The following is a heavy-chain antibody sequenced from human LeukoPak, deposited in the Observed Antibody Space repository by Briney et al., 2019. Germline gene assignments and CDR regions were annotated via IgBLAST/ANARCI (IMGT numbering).Heavy chain of an antibody. CDR2: IYTSGST. Sequence: SETLSLTCAVYGGSFSSYYWSWIRQPAGKGLEWIGRIYTSGSTNYNPSLKSRVTMSLDTSKNQFSLKMTSVTAADSAIYFCARMTVPIHDAFDIWGQGTAVMVSS. CDR3: ARMTVPIHDAFDI. J-gene: IGHJ3*02. CDR1: GGSFSSYY. V-gene: IGHV4-59*10. D-gene: IGHD4-17*01.